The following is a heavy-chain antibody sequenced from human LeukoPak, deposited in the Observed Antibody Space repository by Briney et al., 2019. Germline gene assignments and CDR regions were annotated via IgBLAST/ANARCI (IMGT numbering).Heavy chain of an antibody. CDR2: ISSGGSTI. Sequence: GGSLRLSCAVSGFTFSDYYMSWIRQAPGKGLEWVSFISSGGSTISHADSVKGRFTISRDNAENSLYLQMNSLRAEDTAVYYCARRATAGSCFAYWGQGTLVTVSS. CDR3: ARRATAGSCFAY. J-gene: IGHJ4*02. CDR1: GFTFSDYY. V-gene: IGHV3-11*01. D-gene: IGHD6-13*01.